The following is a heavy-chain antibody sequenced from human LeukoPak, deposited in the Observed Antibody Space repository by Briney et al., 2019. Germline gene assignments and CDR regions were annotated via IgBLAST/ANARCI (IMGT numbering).Heavy chain of an antibody. D-gene: IGHD5-18*01. CDR2: INEDGTSA. Sequence: GGSLRLSCAASGFGFSVYWMHWVRQAPGKGLVWVAHINEDGTSASHADSVEGRFTISRDNAKNTLYLQMNSLTVEDTAVYYCARVPTNSDGFGQWGQGTLVTVSS. CDR3: ARVPTNSDGFGQ. J-gene: IGHJ4*02. CDR1: GFGFSVYW. V-gene: IGHV3-74*01.